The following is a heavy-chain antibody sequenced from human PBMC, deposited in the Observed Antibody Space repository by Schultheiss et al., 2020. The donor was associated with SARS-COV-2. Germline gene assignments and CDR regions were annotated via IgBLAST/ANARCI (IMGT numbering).Heavy chain of an antibody. CDR2: INPNSGGT. D-gene: IGHD2-15*01. J-gene: IGHJ5*02. CDR1: GYTFISYD. CDR3: ALGYCSGGSCYSFDP. Sequence: ASVKVSCKASGYTFISYDINWVRQATGQGLEWMGRINPNSGGTNYAQKFQGRVTMTRDTSISTAYMELSRLRSDDTAVYYCALGYCSGGSCYSFDPWGQGTLVTVSS. V-gene: IGHV1-2*06.